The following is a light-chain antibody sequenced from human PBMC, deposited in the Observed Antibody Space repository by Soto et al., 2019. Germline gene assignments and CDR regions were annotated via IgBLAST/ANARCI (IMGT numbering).Light chain of an antibody. V-gene: IGKV3-15*01. J-gene: IGKJ1*01. CDR2: GAS. CDR3: QQYNNWPPWT. Sequence: EIVMTQSPATLSVSPGERATLSCRASQSVSSNLALYQQKPGQAPSRLIYGASTRATGIPARFSGSGSGTEFTLPIISLQSEDFAVSYCQQYNNWPPWTFGQGTKVEIK. CDR1: QSVSSN.